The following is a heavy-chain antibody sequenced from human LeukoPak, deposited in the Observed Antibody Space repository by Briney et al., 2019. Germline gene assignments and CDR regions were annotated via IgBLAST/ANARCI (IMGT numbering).Heavy chain of an antibody. CDR3: AKEFSDYGDHAGAFDI. D-gene: IGHD4-17*01. Sequence: GGSLRLSCAASGFTFSSYAMHWVRQAPGKGLEWVSGISWNSGSIGYADSVKGRFTISRDNAKNSLYLQMNSLRAEDTALYYCAKEFSDYGDHAGAFDIWGQGTMVTVSS. CDR2: ISWNSGSI. CDR1: GFTFSSYA. V-gene: IGHV3-9*01. J-gene: IGHJ3*02.